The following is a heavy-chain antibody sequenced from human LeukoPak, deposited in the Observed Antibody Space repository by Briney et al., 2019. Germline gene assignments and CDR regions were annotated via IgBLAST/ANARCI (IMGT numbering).Heavy chain of an antibody. Sequence: PRGSLRLPCVASGFTFSNYWMTWVRQAPGKGLEWVANIKQDGSEIYYVDSVKGRFTISRDNAKNSLYLQMNSLRAEDTAVYYCGSGVATILYWGQGTLVTVSS. CDR2: IKQDGSEI. CDR1: GFTFSNYW. J-gene: IGHJ4*02. V-gene: IGHV3-7*01. CDR3: GSGVATILY. D-gene: IGHD5-12*01.